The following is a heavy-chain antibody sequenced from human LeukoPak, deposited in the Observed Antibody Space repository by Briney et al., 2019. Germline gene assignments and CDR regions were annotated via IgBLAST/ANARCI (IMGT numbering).Heavy chain of an antibody. Sequence: GGSLRLSCAASGFTFSDYYMSWIRQAPGKGLEWVSYISSSGSTIYYADSVKGRFTISRDNAKNSLYLQMNSLRAEDTAVYYCARDRDTAMAYFDYWGQGTLVTVSS. CDR1: GFTFSDYY. CDR3: ARDRDTAMAYFDY. CDR2: ISSSGSTI. V-gene: IGHV3-11*04. J-gene: IGHJ4*02. D-gene: IGHD5-18*01.